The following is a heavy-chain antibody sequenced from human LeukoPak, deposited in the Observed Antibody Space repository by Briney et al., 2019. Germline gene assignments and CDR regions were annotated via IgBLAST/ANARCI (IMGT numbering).Heavy chain of an antibody. CDR3: ARAPSEIGGYYPEYFRH. CDR2: IKSDGKT. Sequence: SGGSLRLSCAASGFSFSIYWMHWVRQAPGKGLVWVSRIKSDGKTNYADSVKGRFTISRDNAKNTVSLQMNSLRAEDTGVYYCARAPSEIGGYYPEYFRHWGQGTLVTVSS. V-gene: IGHV3-74*01. D-gene: IGHD3-22*01. CDR1: GFSFSIYW. J-gene: IGHJ1*01.